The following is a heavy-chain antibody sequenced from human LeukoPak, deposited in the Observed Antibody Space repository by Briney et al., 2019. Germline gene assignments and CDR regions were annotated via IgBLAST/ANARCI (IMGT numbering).Heavy chain of an antibody. D-gene: IGHD5-18*01. J-gene: IGHJ4*02. V-gene: IGHV1-69*06. Sequence: ASVKVSCKASGGTFSSYAISRVRQAPGQGLEWMGGIIPIFGTANYAQKFQGRVTITADKSTSTAYMELSSLRSEDTAVYYCARGGARGYSYVPYFDYWGQGTLVTVSS. CDR3: ARGGARGYSYVPYFDY. CDR2: IIPIFGTA. CDR1: GGTFSSYA.